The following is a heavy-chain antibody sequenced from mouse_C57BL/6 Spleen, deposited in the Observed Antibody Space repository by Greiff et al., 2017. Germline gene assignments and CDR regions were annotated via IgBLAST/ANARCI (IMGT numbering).Heavy chain of an antibody. J-gene: IGHJ3*01. V-gene: IGHV5-4*03. CDR1: GFTFSSYA. D-gene: IGHD3-3*01. CDR3: ARVGDDWFAY. Sequence: EVKLVESGGGLVKPGGSLKLSCAASGFTFSSYAMSWVRQTPEKRLEWVATISDGGSYTYYPDNVKGRFTISRDNAKNNLYLQMSHLKSEDTAMYYCARVGDDWFAYWGQGTLVTVSA. CDR2: ISDGGSYT.